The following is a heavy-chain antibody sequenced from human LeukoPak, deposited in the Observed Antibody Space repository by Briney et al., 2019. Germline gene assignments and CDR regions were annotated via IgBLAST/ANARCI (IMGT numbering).Heavy chain of an antibody. Sequence: GGSLRLSCAASGFTFSSYGMHWVRQAPGKRLEWVAVIWYDGSNKYYADSVKGRFTISRDNSKNTLYLQMNSLRAEDTAVYYCAREADGYTSDYWGQGTLVTVSS. CDR3: AREADGYTSDY. D-gene: IGHD5-24*01. CDR1: GFTFSSYG. CDR2: IWYDGSNK. J-gene: IGHJ4*02. V-gene: IGHV3-33*01.